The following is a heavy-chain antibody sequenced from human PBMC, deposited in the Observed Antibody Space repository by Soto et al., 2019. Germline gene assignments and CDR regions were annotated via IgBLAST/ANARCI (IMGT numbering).Heavy chain of an antibody. D-gene: IGHD2-21*02. CDR2: INAGNGNT. CDR3: ARSIVVVTAADY. J-gene: IGHJ4*02. CDR1: GYTFTSYA. Sequence: QVQLVPSGAEVKKPGASVKVSCKASGYTFTSYAMHWVRQAPGQRLEWMGWINAGNGNTKYSQKFQGRVTITRDTPASTAYMELSSLRSEDTAVYYCARSIVVVTAADYWGQGTLVTVSS. V-gene: IGHV1-3*01.